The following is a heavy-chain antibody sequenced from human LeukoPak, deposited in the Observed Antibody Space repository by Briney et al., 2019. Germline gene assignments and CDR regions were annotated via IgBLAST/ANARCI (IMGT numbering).Heavy chain of an antibody. V-gene: IGHV3-23*01. D-gene: IGHD2-2*03. J-gene: IGHJ4*02. Sequence: PGGSLRLSCAASGFSFSTYAMTWLRQAPGKGLEWVSTTTDSGGSTHYADAVKGRFTMSRDNSKNTLYLQLNSLRAEETAVYYCARDVSMDIGGSDCWGPGTLVTVSS. CDR1: GFSFSTYA. CDR3: ARDVSMDIGGSDC. CDR2: TTDSGGST.